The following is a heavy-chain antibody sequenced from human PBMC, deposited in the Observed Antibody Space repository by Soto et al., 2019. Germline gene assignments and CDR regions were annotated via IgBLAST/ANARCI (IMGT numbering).Heavy chain of an antibody. CDR1: GYTLTELS. J-gene: IGHJ4*02. Sequence: GASVKVSCKVSGYTLTELSMHWVRQAPGKGLEWMGGFDPEDGETIYAQKFQGRVTMTEDTSTDTAYMELSSLRSEDTAVYYCATFGGSSGWYVFDYWGQGTLVTVSS. CDR3: ATFGGSSGWYVFDY. V-gene: IGHV1-24*01. D-gene: IGHD6-19*01. CDR2: FDPEDGET.